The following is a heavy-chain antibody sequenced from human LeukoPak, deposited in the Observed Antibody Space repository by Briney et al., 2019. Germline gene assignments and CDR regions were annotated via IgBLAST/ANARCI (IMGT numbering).Heavy chain of an antibody. D-gene: IGHD5-18*01. Sequence: SETLSLTCTVSGVSISSSSYYWGWIRQPPGKGLEWIGNMYDSENTYYNMSLKSRVTISIDTSKNQFSLKLNSVTAADSAVYYCARGIQLWLMSRRYFDYWGQGILVTVSS. CDR1: GVSISSSSYY. CDR2: MYDSENT. J-gene: IGHJ4*02. CDR3: ARGIQLWLMSRRYFDY. V-gene: IGHV4-39*07.